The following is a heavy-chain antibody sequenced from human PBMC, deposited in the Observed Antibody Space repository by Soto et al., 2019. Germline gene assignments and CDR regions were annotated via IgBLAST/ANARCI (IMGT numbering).Heavy chain of an antibody. J-gene: IGHJ4*02. CDR1: GFTFGNYW. CDR3: ADSWLTTSY. D-gene: IGHD3-10*01. Sequence: PGGSLRLSCAVSGFTFGNYWMHWVRQAPGKGLVWVSRVSPDGRTATYADSVKGRFTISRDNAKSTLYLQMNSLRAEDTAVYYCADSWLTTSYWGRGTLVTVYS. V-gene: IGHV3-74*01. CDR2: VSPDGRTA.